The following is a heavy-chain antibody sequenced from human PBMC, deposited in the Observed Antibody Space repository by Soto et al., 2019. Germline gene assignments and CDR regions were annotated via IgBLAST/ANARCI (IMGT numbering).Heavy chain of an antibody. Sequence: SETLSLTCVVSGGSISSGGYSWSWVRQPPGKGLEWIGYIYHSGSTYYNPSLKSRVTISVDRSKNQFSLKLSSVTAADTAVYYCVRVPGPWGQGTLVTVSS. J-gene: IGHJ5*02. CDR2: IYHSGST. CDR3: VRVPGP. CDR1: GGSISSGGYS. V-gene: IGHV4-30-2*01.